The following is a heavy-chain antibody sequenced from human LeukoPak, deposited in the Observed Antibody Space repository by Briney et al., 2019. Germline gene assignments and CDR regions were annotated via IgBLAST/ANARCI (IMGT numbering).Heavy chain of an antibody. J-gene: IGHJ4*02. CDR2: IHSGGST. D-gene: IGHD3-22*01. Sequence: GGSLRLSCAASGFTFSSYEMNWVRQAPGKGMEWVSVIHSGGSTYYADSVKGRFTISRDNSKNTLYLQMNSLRAEDTAVYYCARSYDSSGSDAYFDYWGQGTLVTVSS. V-gene: IGHV3-53*01. CDR3: ARSYDSSGSDAYFDY. CDR1: GFTFSSYE.